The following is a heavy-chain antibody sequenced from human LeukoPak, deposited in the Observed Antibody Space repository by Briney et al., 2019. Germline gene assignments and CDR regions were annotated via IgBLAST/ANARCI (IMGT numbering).Heavy chain of an antibody. CDR3: AKESRVTTSGDAFDI. J-gene: IGHJ3*02. CDR2: ISSSGGGT. V-gene: IGHV3-64*04. Sequence: GGSLRLSCSASGFTFNNYVMHWVRQAPGKGLESVSAISSSGGGTYYADSVQGRFSISRDNSKNTLSLQMNSLRAEDTAVYYCAKESRVTTSGDAFDIWGQGTMVSVSS. D-gene: IGHD4-17*01. CDR1: GFTFNNYV.